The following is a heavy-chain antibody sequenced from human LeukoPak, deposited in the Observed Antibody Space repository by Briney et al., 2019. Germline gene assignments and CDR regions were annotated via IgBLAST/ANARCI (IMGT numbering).Heavy chain of an antibody. Sequence: SVKVSCKASGGTFNNYAINWVRQAPGQGLEWVGRLIPLFGTPNYAQKFQGKVTITADESTSTFYMDLSGLRSEDTAVYYCAHATQRLPTIMIDAFDIWGQGTGVTVSS. CDR3: AHATQRLPTIMIDAFDI. J-gene: IGHJ3*02. CDR1: GGTFNNYA. V-gene: IGHV1-69*13. CDR2: LIPLFGTP. D-gene: IGHD5-24*01.